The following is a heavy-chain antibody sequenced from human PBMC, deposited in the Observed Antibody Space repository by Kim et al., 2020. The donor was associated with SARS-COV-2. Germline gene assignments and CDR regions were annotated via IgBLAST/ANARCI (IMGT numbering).Heavy chain of an antibody. V-gene: IGHV1-69*01. J-gene: IGHJ4*02. Sequence: PIFGTANYAQKFQGRVTITADESTSTAFMELSSLRSEDTAVYYCATFFGYWGQGTLVTVSS. CDR3: ATFFGY. CDR2: PIFGTA.